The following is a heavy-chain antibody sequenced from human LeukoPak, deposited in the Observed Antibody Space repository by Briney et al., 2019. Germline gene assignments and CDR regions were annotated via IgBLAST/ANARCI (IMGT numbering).Heavy chain of an antibody. CDR1: GFTFSSCS. CDR3: ARGGVDYYGSGTYYLMYYFDY. D-gene: IGHD3-10*01. Sequence: PGGSLRLSCAASGFTFSSCSMNWVRQAPRQGLEWVSSSSSSSSYIPYTDSVKGRFTISRDDPHNTLYLQMNSLRAEDTAVYFCARGGVDYYGSGTYYLMYYFDYWGQGALVTVSS. V-gene: IGHV3-21*04. CDR2: SSSSSSYI. J-gene: IGHJ4*02.